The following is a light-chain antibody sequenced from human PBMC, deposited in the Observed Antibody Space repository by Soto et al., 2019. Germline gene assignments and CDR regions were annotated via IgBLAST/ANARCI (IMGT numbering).Light chain of an antibody. CDR1: QSVSSSY. V-gene: IGKV3-20*01. CDR3: QQSYSIPFT. CDR2: GAS. J-gene: IGKJ4*01. Sequence: EIVLTQSPGTLSLSPGERVTLSCRASQSVSSSYLAWYQQKPAQAPRLLIYGASNRATGIPDRFSGSGSGTDFTLTISRLEPEDFAVYYCQQSYSIPFTFGGGTKVEIK.